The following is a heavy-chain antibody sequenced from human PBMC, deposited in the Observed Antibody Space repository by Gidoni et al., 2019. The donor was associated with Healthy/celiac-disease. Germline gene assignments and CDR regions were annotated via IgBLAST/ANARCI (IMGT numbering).Heavy chain of an antibody. CDR2: IYYSGST. Sequence: QVQLQESGPGLVKPSQTLSLTCTVSGGSISIGDYYWSWIRQPPGKGLEWIGYIYYSGSTYYNPSSQSRVTISVDTSKNQFSLKLSSVTAADTAVYYCASGGYGDYDYWGQGTLVTVSS. D-gene: IGHD4-17*01. V-gene: IGHV4-30-4*01. J-gene: IGHJ4*02. CDR1: GGSISIGDYY. CDR3: ASGGYGDYDY.